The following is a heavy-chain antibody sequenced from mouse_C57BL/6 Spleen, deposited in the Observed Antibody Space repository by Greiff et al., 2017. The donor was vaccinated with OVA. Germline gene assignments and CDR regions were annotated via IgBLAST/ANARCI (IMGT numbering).Heavy chain of an antibody. V-gene: IGHV3-6*01. J-gene: IGHJ4*01. CDR3: ARAAFYAMDY. Sequence: DVKLQESGPGLVKPSQSLSLTCSVTGYSITSGYYWNWIRQFPGNKLEWMGYISYDGSNNYNPSLKNRISITRDTSKNQFFLKLNSVTTEDTATYYCARAAFYAMDYWGQGTSVTVSS. CDR2: ISYDGSN. D-gene: IGHD1-2*01. CDR1: GYSITSGYY.